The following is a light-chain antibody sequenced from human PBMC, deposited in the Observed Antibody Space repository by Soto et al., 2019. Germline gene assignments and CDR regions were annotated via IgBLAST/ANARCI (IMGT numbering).Light chain of an antibody. J-gene: IGKJ4*01. CDR2: GAS. V-gene: IGKV3-11*01. Sequence: EIVLTQSPATLSLSPGDRATLSCRASQSVGSYLAWYQQKPGQAPRLLIYGASNRATGIPARFSGSGSGTDFTLTISSLQPEDFAVYYCQQRSNWPSTFGRGTKVEIK. CDR3: QQRSNWPST. CDR1: QSVGSY.